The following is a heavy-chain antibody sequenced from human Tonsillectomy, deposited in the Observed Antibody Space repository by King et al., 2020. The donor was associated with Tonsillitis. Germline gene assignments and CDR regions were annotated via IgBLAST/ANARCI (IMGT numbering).Heavy chain of an antibody. V-gene: IGHV3-11*01. D-gene: IGHD2-2*02. J-gene: IGHJ4*02. CDR3: ARGRFCSSTSCYTRFLVNY. CDR1: GFTFSDYY. Sequence: VQLVESGGGLVKPGGSLRLSCAASGFTFSDYYMSWIRQAPGKGLEWVSYISSSGRTIYSADSVKGRFTISRDNAKNSLYLQMNSLRAEDTAVYFCARGRFCSSTSCYTRFLVNYWGQGTLVTVSS. CDR2: ISSSGRTI.